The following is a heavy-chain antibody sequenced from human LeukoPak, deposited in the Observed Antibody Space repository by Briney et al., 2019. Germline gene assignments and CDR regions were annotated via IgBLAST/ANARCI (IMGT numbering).Heavy chain of an antibody. CDR1: GYTFTNNA. J-gene: IGHJ6*03. CDR2: INTNTGNP. V-gene: IGHV7-4-1*02. D-gene: IGHD1-1*01. Sequence: ASVKVSCKTSGYTFTNNAINWVRQAPGQGLEWMGWINTNTGNPTYAQGFFTGRFVFSLDTSVSTAYLQISSLKAEDTAVYYCARESNWNPYYYYYMDVWGKGTTVTVSS. CDR3: ARESNWNPYYYYYMDV.